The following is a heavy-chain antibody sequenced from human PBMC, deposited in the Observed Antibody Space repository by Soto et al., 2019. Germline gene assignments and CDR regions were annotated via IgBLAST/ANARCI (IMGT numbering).Heavy chain of an antibody. V-gene: IGHV1-2*02. CDR1: GYTFTHYY. J-gene: IGHJ4*02. D-gene: IGHD1-7*01. CDR3: ARVPGHKNSRGDY. CDR2: INPKTGDT. Sequence: QVQLVQSGAEVKKPGASVSVSCKASGYTFTHYYIHWVRRAPGQGLEWRGLINPKTGDTNFAQKSPDRVTMTRDRATNTANLKPSSLRSDDTAVYYCARVPGHKNSRGDYWGQGPPVTVSS.